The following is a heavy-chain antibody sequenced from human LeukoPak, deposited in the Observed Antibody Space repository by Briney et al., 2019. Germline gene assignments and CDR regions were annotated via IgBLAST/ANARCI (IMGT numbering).Heavy chain of an antibody. CDR1: GFTFSSYG. D-gene: IGHD4-17*01. CDR3: AGSTVTTVSYYYGMDV. Sequence: GGSLRLSCAASGFTFSSYGMHWVRQAPGKGLEWVAVIWYDGSNKYYADSVKGRFTISRDNSKNTLYLQMNSLRAEDTAVYYCAGSTVTTVSYYYGMDVWGQGTTVTVSS. J-gene: IGHJ6*02. CDR2: IWYDGSNK. V-gene: IGHV3-33*01.